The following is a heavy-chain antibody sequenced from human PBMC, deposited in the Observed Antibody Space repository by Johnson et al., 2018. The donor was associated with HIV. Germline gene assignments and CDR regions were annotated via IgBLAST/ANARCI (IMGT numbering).Heavy chain of an antibody. J-gene: IGHJ3*02. V-gene: IGHV3-30*04. CDR2: ISYDGSNK. Sequence: QVQLVESGGGVVQPGRSLRLSCAASGFTFSSYAMHWVRQAPGKGLEWVAVISYDGSNKYYADSVKGRFTISRDNSKNTLYLQMNSLRAEDTAVYYCARATYYDSRDDAFDIWDQGTMVTVSS. CDR3: ARATYYDSRDDAFDI. CDR1: GFTFSSYA. D-gene: IGHD3-22*01.